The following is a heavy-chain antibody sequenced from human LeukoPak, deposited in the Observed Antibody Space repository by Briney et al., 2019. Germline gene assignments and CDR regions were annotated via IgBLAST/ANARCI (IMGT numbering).Heavy chain of an antibody. CDR2: INPNSGGT. J-gene: IGHJ5*02. CDR1: GYTFTGYY. CDR3: ARDTAMVTYWFDP. Sequence: ASVKVSCKASGYTFTGYYMHWVRQAPGQGLEWMGWINPNSGGTNYAQKFQGRVTMTRDTSITTAYLELNRLRSDDTAVYYCARDTAMVTYWFDPWGQGTLVTVSS. V-gene: IGHV1-2*02. D-gene: IGHD5-18*01.